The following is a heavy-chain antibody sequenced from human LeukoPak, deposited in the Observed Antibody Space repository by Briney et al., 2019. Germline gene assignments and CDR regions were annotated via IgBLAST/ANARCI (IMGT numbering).Heavy chain of an antibody. Sequence: PGGSLRLSCEASAFTFSSHGMHWVRQAPGKGLEWVAFIRNDGSDKYYPDFVKGRFTISRDNAKSSMYLQMNSLKAEDTAVYYCARDRLKSGSYYFDYWGQGTLVTVSS. CDR3: ARDRLKSGSYYFDY. CDR2: IRNDGSDK. D-gene: IGHD1-26*01. CDR1: AFTFSSHG. V-gene: IGHV3-30*02. J-gene: IGHJ4*02.